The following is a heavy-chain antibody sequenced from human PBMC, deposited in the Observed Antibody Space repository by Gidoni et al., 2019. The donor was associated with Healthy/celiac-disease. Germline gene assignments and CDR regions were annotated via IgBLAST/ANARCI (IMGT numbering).Heavy chain of an antibody. CDR1: GYTFTSYG. CDR2: ISAYNGNT. CDR3: AGCGGNSPYYCGMDV. D-gene: IGHD2-21*02. V-gene: IGHV1-18*01. Sequence: QSGAAVTKPGASATVSCMASGYTFTSYGISWVRQAPGHGLEWMGWISAYNGNTNYAQKLQSRVTMTTYTSTSTAYMELRSRRSDDTAVYDCAGCGGNSPYYCGMDVWGEGTRVTVSS. J-gene: IGHJ6*04.